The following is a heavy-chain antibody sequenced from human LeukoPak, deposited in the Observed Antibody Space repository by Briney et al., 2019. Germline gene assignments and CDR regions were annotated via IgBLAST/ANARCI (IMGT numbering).Heavy chain of an antibody. Sequence: SSVKVSCKASGGTFSSYAISWVRPAPGQGLERMGRIIPIFGTPNYAQNFQGRVTITTDESTSAAYMELSSLRSEDTAVYYCARDRGVVGSSWPYYFDYWGQGTLVTVSS. J-gene: IGHJ4*02. V-gene: IGHV1-69*05. CDR3: ARDRGVVGSSWPYYFDY. CDR2: IIPIFGTP. CDR1: GGTFSSYA. D-gene: IGHD6-13*01.